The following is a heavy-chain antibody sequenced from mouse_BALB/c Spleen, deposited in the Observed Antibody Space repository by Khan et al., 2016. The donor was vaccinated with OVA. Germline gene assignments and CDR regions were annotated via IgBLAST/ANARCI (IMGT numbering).Heavy chain of an antibody. J-gene: IGHJ4*01. CDR2: ISYSGST. D-gene: IGHD2-3*01. CDR1: GYSITSDYA. Sequence: EVQLQESGPGLVKPSQSLSLTCTVTGYSITSDYAWNWFRQFPGNKLEWMGYISYSGSTNYNPALKSRISITRDTSKNQFFLQLNSVTTEDTATYYCARDGSRYNYVMDYWGQGTSVTVSS. CDR3: ARDGSRYNYVMDY. V-gene: IGHV3-2*02.